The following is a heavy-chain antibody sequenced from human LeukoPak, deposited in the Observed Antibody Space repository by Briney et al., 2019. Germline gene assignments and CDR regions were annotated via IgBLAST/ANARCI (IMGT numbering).Heavy chain of an antibody. CDR1: GGSISSSSYY. CDR3: ARRKWENNNISPFNWFDP. V-gene: IGHV4-39*07. J-gene: IGHJ5*02. D-gene: IGHD1-14*01. Sequence: SETLSLTCTVSGGSISSSSYYWGWIRQPPGKGLEWIGSIYYSGSTYYNPSLKSRVTISVDTSKNQFSLKLSSVTAADTAVYYCARRKWENNNISPFNWFDPWGQGTLVTVSS. CDR2: IYYSGST.